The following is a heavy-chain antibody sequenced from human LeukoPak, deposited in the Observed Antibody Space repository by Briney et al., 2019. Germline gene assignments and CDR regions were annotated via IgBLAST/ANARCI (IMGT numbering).Heavy chain of an antibody. CDR3: ARRQGCSRTSYPPDY. Sequence: GESLKISCRGSGYSFTTYWIGWVRQMPGKGLEWMGIIYPGDSDTRYTPSFQGQVTMSADKSINTAYLQWSSLQASDTAMYYCARRQGCSRTSYPPDYWGQATLVTVSP. D-gene: IGHD2-2*01. CDR1: GYSFTTYW. J-gene: IGHJ4*02. V-gene: IGHV5-51*01. CDR2: IYPGDSDT.